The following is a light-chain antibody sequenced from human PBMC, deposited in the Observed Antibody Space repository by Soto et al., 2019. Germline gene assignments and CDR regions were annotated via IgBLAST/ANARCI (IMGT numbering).Light chain of an antibody. J-gene: IGKJ1*01. CDR2: GAS. Sequence: EIVLTHSPGTLSLSPWERATLSCGASQSVSSNLAWYQQKPGQAPRLLIYGASTRATGIPARFSGSGSGTEFTHTISSLQSEDFAVYYCQQYNNCPRTFGQGTKVDIK. V-gene: IGKV3-15*01. CDR1: QSVSSN. CDR3: QQYNNCPRT.